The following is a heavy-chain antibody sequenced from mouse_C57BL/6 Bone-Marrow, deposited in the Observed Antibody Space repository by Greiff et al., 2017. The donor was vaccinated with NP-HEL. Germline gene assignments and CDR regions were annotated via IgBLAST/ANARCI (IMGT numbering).Heavy chain of an antibody. D-gene: IGHD3-3*01. CDR1: GFSLTSYG. Sequence: VKLMESGPGLVQPSQSLSITCTVSGFSLTSYGVHWVRQSPGKGLEWLGVIWSGGSTDYNAAFITRLSISKDNSKCQIFFKMNSRQADDTAIEYCSRRGDYDAMDYWGQGTSVTVSS. CDR3: SRRGDYDAMDY. J-gene: IGHJ4*01. CDR2: IWSGGST. V-gene: IGHV2-2*01.